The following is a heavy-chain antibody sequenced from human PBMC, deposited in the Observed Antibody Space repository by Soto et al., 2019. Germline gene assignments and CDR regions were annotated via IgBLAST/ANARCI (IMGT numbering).Heavy chain of an antibody. CDR2: IYYSGST. J-gene: IGHJ4*02. Sequence: QLQLQESGPGLVKPSETLSLTCTVSGGSISSSSYYWGWIRQPPGKGLEWIGSIYYSGSTYYNPSLKSRVTISVDTSKNQFSLKLSSVTAADTAVYYCATDSPVDTAMGRTGDYWGQGTLVTVSS. CDR3: ATDSPVDTAMGRTGDY. D-gene: IGHD5-18*01. V-gene: IGHV4-39*01. CDR1: GGSISSSSYY.